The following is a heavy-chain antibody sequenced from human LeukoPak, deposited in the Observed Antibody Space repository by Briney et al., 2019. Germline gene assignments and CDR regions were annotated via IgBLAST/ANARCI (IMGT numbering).Heavy chain of an antibody. D-gene: IGHD6-13*01. CDR2: INHSGST. J-gene: IGHJ4*02. CDR3: ARVAAAGMI. CDR1: GGSISSYY. Sequence: SETLSLTCTVSGGSISSYYWSWIRQPPGKGLEWIGEINHSGSTHYNPSLKSRVTISVDTSKNQFSLKLSSVTAADTAVYYCARVAAAGMIWGQGTLVTVSS. V-gene: IGHV4-34*01.